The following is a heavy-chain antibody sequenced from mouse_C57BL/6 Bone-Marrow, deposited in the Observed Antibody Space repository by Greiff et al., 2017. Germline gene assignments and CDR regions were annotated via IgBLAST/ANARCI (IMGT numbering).Heavy chain of an antibody. CDR3: ASTYYYGSSLIY. V-gene: IGHV1-59*01. D-gene: IGHD1-1*01. Sequence: VQLQQPGAELVRPGTSVKLSCKASGYTFTSYWMHWVKQRPGQGLEWIGVIDPSDSYTNYNQKFQGTATLTVDTSSSTAYMQRSSLTSEDSAVYYCASTYYYGSSLIYWGQGTTVTVSS. CDR1: GYTFTSYW. J-gene: IGHJ2*01. CDR2: IDPSDSYT.